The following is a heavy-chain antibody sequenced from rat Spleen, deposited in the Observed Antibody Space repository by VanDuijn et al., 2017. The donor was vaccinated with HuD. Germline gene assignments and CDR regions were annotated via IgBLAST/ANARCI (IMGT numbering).Heavy chain of an antibody. V-gene: IGHV5-58*01. CDR2: ISPDGGST. CDR1: GFTFSGYW. CDR3: GKDMNYYSTYPFYVMGD. Sequence: EVQLVESGGELVQPGRSLKLSCAASGFTFSGYWMYWIRQAPGEGLEWISSISPDGGSTYYPDSVKGRFTISRNNAENTVYLQMNSLRSEDTATYYCGKDMNYYSTYPFYVMGDWGQGASVTVSS. J-gene: IGHJ4*01. D-gene: IGHD1-2*01.